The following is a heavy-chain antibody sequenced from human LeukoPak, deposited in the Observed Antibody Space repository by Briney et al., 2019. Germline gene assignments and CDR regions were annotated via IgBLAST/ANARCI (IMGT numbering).Heavy chain of an antibody. V-gene: IGHV4-61*08. CDR3: AREDSSGYLGY. D-gene: IGHD3-22*01. J-gene: IGHJ4*02. Sequence: PSETLSLTCTVSGGSISSGGYYWSWIRQPPGKGLEWIGYIYYSGSTNYNPSLKSRVTISVDTSKNQFSLKLTSLTAADTAVYYCAREDSSGYLGYWGQGTLVTVSS. CDR2: IYYSGST. CDR1: GGSISSGGYY.